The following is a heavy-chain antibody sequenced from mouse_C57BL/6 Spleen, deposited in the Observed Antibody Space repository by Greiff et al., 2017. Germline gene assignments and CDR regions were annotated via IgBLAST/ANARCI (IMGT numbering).Heavy chain of an antibody. Sequence: VKLMESGAELVKPGASVKLSCKASGYTFTEYTIHWVKQRSGQGLEWIGWFYPGSGSIKYNEKFKDKATLTADKSSSTVYMELSRLTSEDSAVYFCARHGTVVATWGYYAMDYWGQGTSVTVSS. V-gene: IGHV1-62-2*01. D-gene: IGHD1-1*01. CDR3: ARHGTVVATWGYYAMDY. CDR2: FYPGSGSI. CDR1: GYTFTEYT. J-gene: IGHJ4*01.